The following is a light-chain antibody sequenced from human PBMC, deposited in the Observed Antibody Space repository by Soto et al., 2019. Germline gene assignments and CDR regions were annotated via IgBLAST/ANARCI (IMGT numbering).Light chain of an antibody. J-gene: IGKJ1*01. CDR3: QQYGSSSPWT. V-gene: IGKV1-5*03. Sequence: DIQMTQSPSTLSASVGDRVTITCRASQSISSWLAWYQQKPGRAPKLLIYKASSLETVVPSRFSGSGSGTEFTLIISRLQPDDFASYYCQQYGSSSPWTFGQGTKVEIK. CDR1: QSISSW. CDR2: KAS.